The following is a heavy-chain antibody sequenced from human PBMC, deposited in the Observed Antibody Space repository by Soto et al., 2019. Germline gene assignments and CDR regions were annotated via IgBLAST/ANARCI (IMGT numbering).Heavy chain of an antibody. J-gene: IGHJ4*02. CDR2: INHSGST. Sequence: SETLSLTCAVYGGSFSGYYWSWIRQPPGKGLEWIGEINHSGSTNYNPSLKSRVTISVDTSKNQFSLKLSSVTAADTAVYYCARGQRLRWFSYFDYWGQGTLVTVSS. CDR1: GGSFSGYY. D-gene: IGHD5-12*01. CDR3: ARGQRLRWFSYFDY. V-gene: IGHV4-34*01.